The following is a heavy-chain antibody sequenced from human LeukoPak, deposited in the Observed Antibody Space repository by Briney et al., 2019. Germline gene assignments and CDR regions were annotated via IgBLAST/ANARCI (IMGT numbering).Heavy chain of an antibody. J-gene: IGHJ4*02. Sequence: GASVKVSCKASGYTFTGYYMHWVRQAPGQGLEWMGWINPNSGGTNYAQKFQGWVTMTRDMSISTAYMELSRLRSDDTAVYYCARASSGWYGPVTYFDYWGQGTLVTVSS. CDR3: ARASSGWYGPVTYFDY. V-gene: IGHV1-2*04. CDR2: INPNSGGT. CDR1: GYTFTGYY. D-gene: IGHD6-19*01.